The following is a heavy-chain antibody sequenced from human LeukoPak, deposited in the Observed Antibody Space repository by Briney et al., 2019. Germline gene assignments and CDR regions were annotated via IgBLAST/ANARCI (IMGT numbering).Heavy chain of an antibody. CDR3: ASLLTYVTMDY. V-gene: IGHV4-39*01. D-gene: IGHD2/OR15-2a*01. CDR2: IYYSGST. CDR1: GGSISSSSYY. Sequence: SETLSLTCTVSGGSISSSSYYWGWIRQPPGKGLEWFGSIYYSGSTYYNPSLKSRVTISVDTSKNQFSLKLSSVTAADTAVYYCASLLTYVTMDYWGQGTLVTVSS. J-gene: IGHJ4*02.